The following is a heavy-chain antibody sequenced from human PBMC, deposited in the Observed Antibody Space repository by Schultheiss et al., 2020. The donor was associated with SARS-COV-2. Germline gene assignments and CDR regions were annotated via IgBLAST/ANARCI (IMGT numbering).Heavy chain of an antibody. V-gene: IGHV3-48*01. CDR3: ARGRKYYYYYGMDV. Sequence: GGSLRLSCAVSGFTFSHYGFHWVRQAPGKGLEWVSYISSSGSTIYYADSVKGRFTISRDNSKNTLYLQMNSLRAEDTAVYYCARGRKYYYYYGMDVWGQGTTVTVSS. CDR1: GFTFSHYG. CDR2: ISSSGSTI. J-gene: IGHJ6*02.